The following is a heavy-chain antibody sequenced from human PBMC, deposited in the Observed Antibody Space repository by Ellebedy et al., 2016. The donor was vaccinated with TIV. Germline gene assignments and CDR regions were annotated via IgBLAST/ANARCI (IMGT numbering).Heavy chain of an antibody. CDR3: ARIWFGDLFSPEGDV. D-gene: IGHD3-10*01. Sequence: SETLSLXXTVSGGSVSRSNYYWAWIRQRPGKGPEWIGHIYHTGTTFYNPSLKSRVTIFVDTSKNQFSLNLSSVTAADTALYYCARIWFGDLFSPEGDVWGQGTTVTVSS. CDR2: IYHTGTT. CDR1: GGSVSRSNYY. V-gene: IGHV4-39*01. J-gene: IGHJ6*02.